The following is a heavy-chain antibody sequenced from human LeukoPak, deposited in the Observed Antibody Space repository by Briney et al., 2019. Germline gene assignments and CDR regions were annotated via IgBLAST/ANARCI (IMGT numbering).Heavy chain of an antibody. D-gene: IGHD3-22*01. CDR1: GFTFDDYA. Sequence: GGSLRLSCAASGFTFDDYAMHWVRQAPGKGLEWVSGISWNSGSIGYADSVKGRFTISRDNAKNSLYLQMNSLRAEDTALYYCAKAYNYDISGSPFDCWGQGTLVTVPS. V-gene: IGHV3-9*01. J-gene: IGHJ4*02. CDR3: AKAYNYDISGSPFDC. CDR2: ISWNSGSI.